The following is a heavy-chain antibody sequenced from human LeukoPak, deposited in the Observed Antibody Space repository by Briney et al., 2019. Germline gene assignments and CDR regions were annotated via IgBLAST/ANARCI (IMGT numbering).Heavy chain of an antibody. D-gene: IGHD1-1*01. V-gene: IGHV1-2*02. CDR3: ARNPSTTGTKDY. CDR1: GYTFTGYY. CDR2: INPNSGGT. Sequence: ASVKVSCKASGYTFTGYYMHWVRQAPGQGLEWMGWINPNSGGTNYAQKFQGRVTMTRDTSISTAYMEPSRLRSDDTAVYYCARNPSTTGTKDYWGQGTLVTVSS. J-gene: IGHJ4*02.